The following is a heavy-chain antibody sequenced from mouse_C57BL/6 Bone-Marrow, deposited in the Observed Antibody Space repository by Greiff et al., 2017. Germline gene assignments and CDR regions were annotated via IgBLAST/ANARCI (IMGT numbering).Heavy chain of an antibody. CDR2: INPGSGGT. CDR1: GYAFTNYL. CDR3: ARGEYPAWFAY. Sequence: QVQLKQSGAELVRPGTSVKVSCKASGYAFTNYLIEWVKQRPGQGLEWIGVINPGSGGTNYNEKFKGKATLTADKSSSTAYMQLSSLTSEDSAVYFCARGEYPAWFAYWGQGTLVTVSA. V-gene: IGHV1-54*01. D-gene: IGHD5-1*01. J-gene: IGHJ3*01.